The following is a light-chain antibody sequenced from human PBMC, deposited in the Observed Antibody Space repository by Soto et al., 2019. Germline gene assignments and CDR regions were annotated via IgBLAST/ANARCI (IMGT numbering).Light chain of an antibody. CDR2: GAS. CDR1: QSVSRSN. Sequence: EIELTQSPGTLSLSPGERITLSCRASQSVSRSNLARSQQKPGQAPRPLIYGASSRATGIPDRFRGSGSGTDFTLTISSLEPEDFAVYYCQQYGSSPPWTFGQGTKVDIK. CDR3: QQYGSSPPWT. V-gene: IGKV3-20*01. J-gene: IGKJ1*01.